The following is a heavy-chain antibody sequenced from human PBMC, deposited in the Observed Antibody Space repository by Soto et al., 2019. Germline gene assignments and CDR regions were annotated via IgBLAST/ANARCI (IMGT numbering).Heavy chain of an antibody. CDR2: INHSGST. D-gene: IGHD1-7*01. CDR1: GGSFSGYY. CDR3: ARVGKKWNYVNFDY. Sequence: SETLSLTCAVYGGSFSGYYWSWIRQPPGKGLEWIGEINHSGSTNYNPSPKSRVTISVDTSKNQFSLKLSSVTAADTAVYYCARVGKKWNYVNFDYWGQGTLVTVSS. V-gene: IGHV4-34*01. J-gene: IGHJ4*02.